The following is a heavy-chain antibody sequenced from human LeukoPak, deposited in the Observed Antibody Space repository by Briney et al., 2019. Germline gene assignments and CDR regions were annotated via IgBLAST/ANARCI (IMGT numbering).Heavy chain of an antibody. CDR3: AGRVWHCSSTGCYPYYYYYYMDV. V-gene: IGHV1-69*13. Sequence: SVKVSCKASGGTFSSYAISWVRQAPGQGLEWMGGIIPIFGTANYAQKFQGRVTITADESTSTAYMELSSLRSEDTAVYYCAGRVWHCSSTGCYPYYYYYYMDVWGKGTTVTVSS. J-gene: IGHJ6*03. CDR1: GGTFSSYA. D-gene: IGHD2-2*01. CDR2: IIPIFGTA.